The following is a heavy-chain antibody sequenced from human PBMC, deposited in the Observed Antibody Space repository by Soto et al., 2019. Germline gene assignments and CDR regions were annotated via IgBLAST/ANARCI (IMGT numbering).Heavy chain of an antibody. J-gene: IGHJ6*02. CDR1: GFTFSNYG. V-gene: IGHV3-30*18. CDR3: AKQLXYCSSTTCRDYYYGLDV. CDR2: ISYDGNNK. Sequence: PGGSLRLSCAASGFTFSNYGMHWVRQAPGKGLEGVAVISYDGNNKYYADSVKGRLTISRDNPKNTLYLQMNSLRAEDTAVYYCAKQLXYCSSTTCRDYYYGLDVWGQGTTVTVSS. D-gene: IGHD2-2*01.